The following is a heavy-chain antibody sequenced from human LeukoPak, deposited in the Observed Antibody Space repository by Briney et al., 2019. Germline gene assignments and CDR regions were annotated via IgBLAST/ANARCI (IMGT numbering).Heavy chain of an antibody. D-gene: IGHD5-18*01. Sequence: GESLKISCKGSGYSFISYWIGWVRQMPGKGLEWMGIIYPDDSDTRYSPSFQGQVTISADKSISTAYLQWSSLKASDTAMYYCARSRVDTAMVNRGHYYYYGMDVWGQGTTVTVSS. CDR2: IYPDDSDT. CDR1: GYSFISYW. V-gene: IGHV5-51*01. J-gene: IGHJ6*02. CDR3: ARSRVDTAMVNRGHYYYYGMDV.